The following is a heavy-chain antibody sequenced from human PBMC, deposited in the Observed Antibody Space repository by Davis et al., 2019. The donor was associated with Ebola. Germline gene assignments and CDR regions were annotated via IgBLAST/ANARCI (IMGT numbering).Heavy chain of an antibody. CDR2: INTDGSVT. Sequence: PGGSLRLSCAASGFTFSGYWMHWVRHVPGRGLVWVSLINTDGSVTNYAYSVKGRFTISRDNAKDTLYLQMNSLRAEDTAVYYCASGMYYYGSEAFYGMDVWGRGTTVTVSS. D-gene: IGHD3-10*01. CDR3: ASGMYYYGSEAFYGMDV. V-gene: IGHV3-74*01. J-gene: IGHJ6*02. CDR1: GFTFSGYW.